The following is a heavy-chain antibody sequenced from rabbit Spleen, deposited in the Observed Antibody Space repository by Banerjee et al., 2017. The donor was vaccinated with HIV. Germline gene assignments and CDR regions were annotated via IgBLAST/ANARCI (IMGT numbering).Heavy chain of an antibody. V-gene: IGHV1S40*01. CDR3: ARDLVGVIGWNFYL. D-gene: IGHD1-1*01. CDR2: IYTSSGGST. J-gene: IGHJ3*01. Sequence: QSLEESGGGLVQPEGSLTLTCTASGFSFSSSYYMCWVRQAPGKGLEWIGCIYTSSGGSTYYASWAKGRFTISKTSSTTVTLRMTSLTAADRAAYFCARDLVGVIGWNFYLWGQGTLVTVS. CDR1: GFSFSSSYY.